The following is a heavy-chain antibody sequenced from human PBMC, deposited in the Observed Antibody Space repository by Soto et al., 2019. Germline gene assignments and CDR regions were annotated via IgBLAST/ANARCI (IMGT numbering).Heavy chain of an antibody. J-gene: IGHJ2*01. V-gene: IGHV4-59*01. Sequence: SETLSLTCTVSGGSISGYYWSWIRQPPGKGLESLAYMSYSGYTTYNPSLNSRVTISLDTVKNQFFLRLNSVADADTAVYYCARGGWYFDVWGRGTLVTVSS. CDR2: MSYSGYT. CDR1: GGSISGYY. CDR3: ARGGWYFDV. D-gene: IGHD3-16*01.